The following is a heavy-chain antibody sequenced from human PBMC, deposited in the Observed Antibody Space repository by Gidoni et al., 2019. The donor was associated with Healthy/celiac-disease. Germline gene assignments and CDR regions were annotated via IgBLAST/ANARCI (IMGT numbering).Heavy chain of an antibody. D-gene: IGHD3-3*01. CDR1: GGSISSGGYS. J-gene: IGHJ4*02. CDR2: IYHSGST. V-gene: IGHV4-30-2*01. CDR3: AREVGRSGYYNYFDY. Sequence: QLQLQESGSGLVKPSQTLSLTCAVSGGSISSGGYSWSWIRQPPGKGLEWIGYIYHSGSTYYNPSLKSRVTISVDRSKNQFSLKLSSVTAADTAVYYCAREVGRSGYYNYFDYWGQGTLVTVSS.